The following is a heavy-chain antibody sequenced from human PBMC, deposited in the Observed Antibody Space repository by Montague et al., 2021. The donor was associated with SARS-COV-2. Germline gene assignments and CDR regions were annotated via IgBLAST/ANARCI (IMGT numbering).Heavy chain of an antibody. V-gene: IGHV4-39*01. Sequence: SETLSLTCTVSGGSIGTGYYFWSWIRQSPGKGLEWLGTVSYRGNTYYNPSLKSRVTISVDTSTNQFSLKLTSVTVAETAIYFCARRNYCSSSSCYNGGFDNWGQGAVVTVSS. CDR1: GGSIGTGYYF. CDR2: VSYRGNT. J-gene: IGHJ3*02. CDR3: ARRNYCSSSSCYNGGFDN. D-gene: IGHD2-2*01.